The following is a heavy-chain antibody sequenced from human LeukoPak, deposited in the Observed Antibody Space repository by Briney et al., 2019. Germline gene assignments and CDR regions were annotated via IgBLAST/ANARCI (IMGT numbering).Heavy chain of an antibody. CDR2: IIPIFGTA. J-gene: IGHJ4*02. CDR1: GGTFSSYA. Sequence: SVKVSCKASGGTFSSYAISWVRQAPGQGLEWMGGIIPIFGTANYAQKFQGRVTITADESTSAAYMELSSLRSEDTAVYYCARGTYYDFYRTDYWGQGTLVTVSS. V-gene: IGHV1-69*13. CDR3: ARGTYYDFYRTDY. D-gene: IGHD3-3*01.